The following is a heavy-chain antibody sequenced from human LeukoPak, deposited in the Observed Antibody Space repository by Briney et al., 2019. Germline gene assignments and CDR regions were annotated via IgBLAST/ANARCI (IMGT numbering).Heavy chain of an antibody. CDR2: ISYDGSNK. CDR1: GFTFSSHA. Sequence: GGSLRLSCAGSGFTFSSHAIHWVRQAPGKGLEWVAVISYDGSNKYYVDSVKGRFTISRDNSENTLYLEMNRLKGEDTAVYYCARGGTVGATVYYFDYWGQGTLVTVSS. V-gene: IGHV3-30-3*01. J-gene: IGHJ4*02. D-gene: IGHD1-26*01. CDR3: ARGGTVGATVYYFDY.